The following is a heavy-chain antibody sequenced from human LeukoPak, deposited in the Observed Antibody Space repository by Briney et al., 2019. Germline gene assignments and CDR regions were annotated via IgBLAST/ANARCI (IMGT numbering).Heavy chain of an antibody. D-gene: IGHD2-15*01. V-gene: IGHV3-48*04. CDR2: ISRSGSTK. Sequence: PGGSLRLSCAASGFTFSSYWMSWVRQAPGKGLEWVSSISRSGSTKYYADSVKGRFTISRDNAKNSLFLQMNSLRAEDTAVYYCARVLRYCSGGNCYSGGLGYMDVWGKGTTVTISS. CDR1: GFTFSSYW. CDR3: ARVLRYCSGGNCYSGGLGYMDV. J-gene: IGHJ6*03.